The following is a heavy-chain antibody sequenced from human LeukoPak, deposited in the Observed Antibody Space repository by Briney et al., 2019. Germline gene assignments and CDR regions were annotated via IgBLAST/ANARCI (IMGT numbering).Heavy chain of an antibody. CDR1: GFTFSSYN. J-gene: IGHJ3*02. Sequence: PGGSLRLSCAASGFTFSSYNMNWVRQAPGKGLEWVSVIYRGGETYYADSVKGRFTISRDNAKNSLYLQMNSLRAEDTAVYYCATHVFVNIDAFDIWGQGTMVTVSS. CDR2: IYRGGET. CDR3: ATHVFVNIDAFDI. D-gene: IGHD3-10*01. V-gene: IGHV3-66*01.